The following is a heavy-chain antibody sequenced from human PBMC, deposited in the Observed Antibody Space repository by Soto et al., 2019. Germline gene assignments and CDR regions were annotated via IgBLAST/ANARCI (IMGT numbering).Heavy chain of an antibody. J-gene: IGHJ6*02. Sequence: ASVKVSCKASGGTFSSYAISWVRQAPGQGLEWMGGIIPIFGTANYAQKFQGRVTITADESTSTAYMELSSLRSEDTAVYYCARTGQLYYYYYGMDVWGQGTTVTVSS. D-gene: IGHD6-13*01. CDR3: ARTGQLYYYYYGMDV. CDR2: IIPIFGTA. CDR1: GGTFSSYA. V-gene: IGHV1-69*13.